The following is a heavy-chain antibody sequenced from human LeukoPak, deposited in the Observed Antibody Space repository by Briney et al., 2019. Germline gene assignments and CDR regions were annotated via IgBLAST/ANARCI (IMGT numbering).Heavy chain of an antibody. J-gene: IGHJ4*02. CDR2: ISAYNGNT. Sequence: GASVKVSCKASGGTFSSYAISWVRQAPGQGLEWMGWISAYNGNTNYTQKLQGRVTMTTDTSTSTAYMELRSLRSDDTAVYYCARWASGSYFYFDYWGQGTLVTVSS. V-gene: IGHV1-18*01. D-gene: IGHD1-26*01. CDR3: ARWASGSYFYFDY. CDR1: GGTFSSYA.